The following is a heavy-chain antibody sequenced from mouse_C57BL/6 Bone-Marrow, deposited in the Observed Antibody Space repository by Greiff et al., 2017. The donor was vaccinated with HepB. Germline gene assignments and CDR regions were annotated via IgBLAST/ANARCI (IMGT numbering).Heavy chain of an antibody. CDR1: GFTFSDYG. Sequence: EVKLVESGGGLVQPGGSLKLSCAVSGFTFSDYGMAWVRQAPRKGPAWVAFISNLAYSIYYADTVTGRFTISRENAKNTLYLEMSSLRSEDTAMYYCARHRQLRDGAMDDWGQGTSVTVAS. V-gene: IGHV5-15*01. CDR3: ARHRQLRDGAMDD. J-gene: IGHJ4*01. D-gene: IGHD3-2*02. CDR2: ISNLAYSI.